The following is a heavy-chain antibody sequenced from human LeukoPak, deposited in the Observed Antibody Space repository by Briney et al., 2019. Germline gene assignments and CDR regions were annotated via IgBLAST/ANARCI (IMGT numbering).Heavy chain of an antibody. J-gene: IGHJ3*02. CDR2: IYHSGST. D-gene: IGHD3-10*01. Sequence: PSETLSLTCTVSGGSISSGGYYWSWIRQPPGKGLEWIGYIYHSGSTYYNPSLKSRVTISVDRSKNQFSLKLSSVTAADTAVYYCARAGWELRGQYAFDIWGQGTMVTVSS. V-gene: IGHV4-30-2*01. CDR3: ARAGWELRGQYAFDI. CDR1: GGSISSGGYY.